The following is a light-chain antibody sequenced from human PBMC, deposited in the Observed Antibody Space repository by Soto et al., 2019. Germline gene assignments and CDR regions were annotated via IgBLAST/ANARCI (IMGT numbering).Light chain of an antibody. CDR2: EAT. J-gene: IGKJ5*01. V-gene: IGKV1-12*01. CDR1: QGLKF. Sequence: EIQMTQSPSSVSASVGDTVTTTCRASQGLKFLAWYQQKPGKAPRLLIYEATNLQSGVPPRFSGSGSGTDFTLTISSLQPEDFATYFCQQANSFPITFGQGTRLEIK. CDR3: QQANSFPIT.